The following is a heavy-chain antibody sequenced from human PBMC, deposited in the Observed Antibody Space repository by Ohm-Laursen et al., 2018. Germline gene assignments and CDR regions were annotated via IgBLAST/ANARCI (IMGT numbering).Heavy chain of an antibody. CDR2: IYRDDSNA. CDR3: ARQGAGTTGGYYYYGMDV. CDR1: GYSFTNYW. J-gene: IGHJ6*02. Sequence: ESLKISCKGSGYSFTNYWIGWVRQMPGKGLEWMGVIYRDDSNARYSPSFRGQVTISADKSISTAYLQWSSLKASDTAIYFCARQGAGTTGGYYYYGMDVWGQGTTVTVSS. V-gene: IGHV5-51*01. D-gene: IGHD1-7*01.